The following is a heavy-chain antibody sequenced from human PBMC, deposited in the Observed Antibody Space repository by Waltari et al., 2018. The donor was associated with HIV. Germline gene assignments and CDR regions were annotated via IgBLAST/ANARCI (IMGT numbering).Heavy chain of an antibody. CDR2: IYYTGRT. Sequence: QVQLQESGPGLVKPSETLSLTCTVSGGSFNSYHWTWIRQPPGKGLEWIGYIYYTGRTNCNPSLNGRVTISVDTSKNQFSLKLSSVTAADTAVYYCARVLFAVGSNWFDPWGQGTLVTVSS. D-gene: IGHD1-26*01. CDR3: ARVLFAVGSNWFDP. CDR1: GGSFNSYH. V-gene: IGHV4-59*01. J-gene: IGHJ5*02.